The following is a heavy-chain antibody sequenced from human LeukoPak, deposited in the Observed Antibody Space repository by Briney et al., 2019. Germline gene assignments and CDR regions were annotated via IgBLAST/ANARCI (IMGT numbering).Heavy chain of an antibody. CDR3: ARGRYGSGTYYNAYFDS. CDR2: IKQDGSEK. V-gene: IGHV3-7*03. D-gene: IGHD3-10*01. CDR1: GFTFSSYW. J-gene: IGHJ4*02. Sequence: PGGSLRLSCAASGFTFSSYWMSWVRQAPGKGLEWVANIKQDGSEKYYVDSVKGRFTISRDNAKNSLYLQMNSLRAEDTAVYYCARGRYGSGTYYNAYFDSWGQGTLVTVSS.